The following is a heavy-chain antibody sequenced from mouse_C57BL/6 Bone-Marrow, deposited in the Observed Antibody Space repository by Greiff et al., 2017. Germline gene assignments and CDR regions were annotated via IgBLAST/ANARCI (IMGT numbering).Heavy chain of an antibody. D-gene: IGHD1-1*01. CDR3: TRGSRRYFDV. CDR2: IDPETGGT. J-gene: IGHJ1*03. V-gene: IGHV1-15*01. CDR1: GYTFTDYE. Sequence: QVQLKESGAELVRPGASVTLSCKASGYTFTDYEMHWVKQTPVHGLEWIGAIDPETGGTAYNQKFKGKAILTADKSSSTAYMELRSLTSEDSAVYYCTRGSRRYFDVWGTGTTVTVSS.